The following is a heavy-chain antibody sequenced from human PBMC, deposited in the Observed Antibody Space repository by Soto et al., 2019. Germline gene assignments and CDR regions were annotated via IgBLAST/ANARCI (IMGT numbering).Heavy chain of an antibody. CDR3: EIQERLVRGALPYFDF. D-gene: IGHD3-10*01. Sequence: QMQLQESGPGLVKPSETLSLTCTVSGGSFSSSNSYWGWVRQPPGKGLEWIGSTYYRGSTYYNPYLESRVSISVDTSKKQFSLKLTSVTVADTAVYYCEIQERLVRGALPYFDFWGQGTLVTVSS. J-gene: IGHJ4*02. V-gene: IGHV4-39*01. CDR2: TYYRGST. CDR1: GGSFSSSNSY.